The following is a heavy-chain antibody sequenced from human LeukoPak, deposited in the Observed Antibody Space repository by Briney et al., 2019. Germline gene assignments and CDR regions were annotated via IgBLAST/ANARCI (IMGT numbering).Heavy chain of an antibody. CDR1: RFTFSSYW. Sequence: GGSLRLSCAASRFTFSSYWMSWVRQAPGKGLEWVANIKQDGSEKYYVDSVKGRFTISRDNAKNSLYLQLNSLRAEDTAVYYCARARGGYDFDYWGRGTLVTVSS. D-gene: IGHD5-12*01. CDR2: IKQDGSEK. J-gene: IGHJ4*02. V-gene: IGHV3-7*03. CDR3: ARARGGYDFDY.